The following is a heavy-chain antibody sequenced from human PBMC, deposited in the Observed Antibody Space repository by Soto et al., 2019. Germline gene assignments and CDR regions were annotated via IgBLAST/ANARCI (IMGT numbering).Heavy chain of an antibody. J-gene: IGHJ6*02. CDR2: ISYDGSNK. V-gene: IGHV3-30-3*01. D-gene: IGHD5-12*01. CDR3: ARPGRGSPDDYYYYGMDV. Sequence: QVQLVDSGGGVVQPGRSLRLSCAASGFTFSSYAMHWVRQAPGKGLEWVAVISYDGSNKYYADSVKGRFTISRDNSKNTLYLQLNSLRAEDTAVYYCARPGRGSPDDYYYYGMDVWGQGTTVTVSS. CDR1: GFTFSSYA.